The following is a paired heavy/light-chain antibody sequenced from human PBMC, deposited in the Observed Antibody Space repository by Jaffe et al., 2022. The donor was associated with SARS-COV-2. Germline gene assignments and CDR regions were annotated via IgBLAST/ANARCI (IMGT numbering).Light chain of an antibody. CDR3: QQYNNWPLT. Sequence: EIVMTQSPATLSVSPGERATLSCRASQSVSNILAWYQQKPGQAPRLLIYDASTRATGIPARFSGSGSGTEFTLTISSLQSEDFAVYYCQQYNNWPLTFGGGTKVEIK. CDR1: QSVSNI. CDR2: DAS. V-gene: IGKV3-15*01. J-gene: IGKJ4*01.
Heavy chain of an antibody. J-gene: IGHJ4*02. CDR2: ISPDGDYS. Sequence: EVQLLESGGTLIQPGGSLRLSCAVSGHTFSTFAMSWVRQAPGKGLEWVSAISPDGDYSYYTDSVQGRFTISRDNSKNTLFLQMNSLRAEDTAVYYCANQKYAPRYFGVASALDYWGQGTLVTVPS. CDR1: GHTFSTFA. V-gene: IGHV3-23*01. CDR3: ANQKYAPRYFGVASALDY. D-gene: IGHD3-3*01.